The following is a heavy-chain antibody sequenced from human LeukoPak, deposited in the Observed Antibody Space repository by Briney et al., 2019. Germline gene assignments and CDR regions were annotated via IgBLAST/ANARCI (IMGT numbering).Heavy chain of an antibody. V-gene: IGHV4-59*08. D-gene: IGHD3-9*01. CDR3: AKHSVLTGSGYAFDI. J-gene: IGHJ3*02. Sequence: TSETLSLTCTVSGGSISNYYWSWIRQSPGKGLEWIGYIHYSGGTKYNPSLKSRVTISVDTSMNQFSLKLSSVTAADTAIYYCAKHSVLTGSGYAFDIWGQGTMVTVSS. CDR1: GGSISNYY. CDR2: IHYSGGT.